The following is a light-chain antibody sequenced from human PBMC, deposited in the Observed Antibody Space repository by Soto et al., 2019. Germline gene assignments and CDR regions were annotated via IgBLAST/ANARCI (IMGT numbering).Light chain of an antibody. CDR3: HQFSDSPT. Sequence: EIVLTQSPATLSLSPGERVTLSCGASQSLGHNYLAWYQQKPGLAPRLLIFDVSTRATGIPDRFSGRGSGTDFTLTISRLEPEDFAVHYCHQFSDSPTFGGGTKVEMK. CDR1: QSLGHNY. V-gene: IGKV3D-20*01. CDR2: DVS. J-gene: IGKJ4*01.